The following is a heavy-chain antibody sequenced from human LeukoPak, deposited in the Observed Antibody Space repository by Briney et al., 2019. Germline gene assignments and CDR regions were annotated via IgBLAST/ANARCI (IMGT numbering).Heavy chain of an antibody. CDR2: IYSSGDT. Sequence: SETLSLTCTVFGGSFSNYYWGWIRQSPGKGLEWIAYIYSSGDTNYNPSLKSRVAISIDTSKNQFFLNLSSVTAADTAVYYCARDGLLWFGESDAFDIWGQGTMVTVSS. J-gene: IGHJ3*02. CDR3: ARDGLLWFGESDAFDI. CDR1: GGSFSNYY. D-gene: IGHD3-10*01. V-gene: IGHV4-59*01.